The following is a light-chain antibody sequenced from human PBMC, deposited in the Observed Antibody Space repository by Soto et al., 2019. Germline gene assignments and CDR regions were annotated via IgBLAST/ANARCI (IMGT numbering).Light chain of an antibody. CDR1: QGISSY. V-gene: IGKV1-9*01. CDR2: AAS. Sequence: DIQLTQSPSFLSASVGGRVTITCRASQGISSYLVWYQQKPGKAPKLLIYAASTLQSGVPSRFSGSGSGTEFTLTISSLQPEDFATYYCQQLNSYPRTFGQGTKVEIK. CDR3: QQLNSYPRT. J-gene: IGKJ1*01.